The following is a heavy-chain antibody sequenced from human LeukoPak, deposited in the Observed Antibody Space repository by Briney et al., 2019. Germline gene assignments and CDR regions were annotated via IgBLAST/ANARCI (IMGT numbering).Heavy chain of an antibody. J-gene: IGHJ4*02. D-gene: IGHD2-15*01. CDR1: GFTFSSYA. Sequence: PGGSLRLSCAASGFTFSSYAMSWVRQAPGKGLEWVSAISGSGGSTYYADSVKGRFTISRDNSKNTLYLQMNSPRAEDTAVYYCAKARYCSGGSCLFDYWGQGTLVTVSS. CDR3: AKARYCSGGSCLFDY. V-gene: IGHV3-23*01. CDR2: ISGSGGST.